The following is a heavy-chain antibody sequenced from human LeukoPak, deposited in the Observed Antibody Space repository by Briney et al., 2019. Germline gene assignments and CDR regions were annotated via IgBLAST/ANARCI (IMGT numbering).Heavy chain of an antibody. Sequence: GGSLRLSCAASGFTFPDYWITWVRQAPGKGLEWLANIKPDGTEKYCVDSVKGRFTFSRDNVKNSLYLQMSNLRAEDTAVYYCTRGGRRYNTPGDFWGQGTLVTVSS. J-gene: IGHJ4*02. CDR2: IKPDGTEK. V-gene: IGHV3-7*01. D-gene: IGHD1-1*01. CDR3: TRGGRRYNTPGDF. CDR1: GFTFPDYW.